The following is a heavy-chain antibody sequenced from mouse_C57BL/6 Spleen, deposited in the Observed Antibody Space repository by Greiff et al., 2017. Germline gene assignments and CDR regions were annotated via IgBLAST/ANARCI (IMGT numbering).Heavy chain of an antibody. CDR2: ISSDGSYT. J-gene: IGHJ2*01. V-gene: IGHV5-6*02. Sequence: DVMLVESGGDLVKPGGSLKLSCAASGFTFSSYGMFWVRQTPDKRLEWVATISSDGSYTYYPDSVKGRFTISRDNAKNTLYLQMSSLKSEDTAMYYCARERVTTVVERYYFDYWGQGTTLTVSS. CDR3: ARERVTTVVERYYFDY. CDR1: GFTFSSYG. D-gene: IGHD1-1*01.